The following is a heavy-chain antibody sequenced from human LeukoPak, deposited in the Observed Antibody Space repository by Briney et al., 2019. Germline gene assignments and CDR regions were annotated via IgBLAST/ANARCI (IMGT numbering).Heavy chain of an antibody. V-gene: IGHV3-21*01. CDR1: GFTFSSYS. Sequence: GGSLRLSCAASGFTFSSYSMNWVRQAPGKGLEWVSSISSSSNFIYYADSVKGRFTISRDNAMNSLYLQMNSLRAEDTAVYYCARAISDYDASDIWGQGTMVTVSS. D-gene: IGHD4-17*01. J-gene: IGHJ3*02. CDR3: ARAISDYDASDI. CDR2: ISSSSNFI.